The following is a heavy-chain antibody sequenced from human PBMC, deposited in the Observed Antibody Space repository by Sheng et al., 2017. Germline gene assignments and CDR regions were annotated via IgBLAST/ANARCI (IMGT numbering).Heavy chain of an antibody. V-gene: IGHV4-39*07. J-gene: IGHJ5*01. CDR1: GDSISSSYYH. CDR2: VYHSGTT. D-gene: IGHD6-13*01. CDR3: MASRLDSSSWFGISRFDS. Sequence: QLQLQESGPGLLKPSETLSLTCTVSGDSISSSYYHWGWIRQPPGKGLEWIGSVYHSGTTYYNPSLKSRRTMSVDTSKNQFSLNLSSVTAADTAVYYCMASRLDSSSWFGISRFDSWGQGTLVTVSP.